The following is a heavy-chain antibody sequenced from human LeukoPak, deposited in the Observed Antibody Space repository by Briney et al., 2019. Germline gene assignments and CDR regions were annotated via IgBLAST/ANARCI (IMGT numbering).Heavy chain of an antibody. CDR1: GFTFSRHT. CDR2: ISSSRCYM. Sequence: GGSLRLSCVAAGFTFSRHTMNWVRQAPGKGLEWVSYISSSRCYMYYADSLKGRFTIARDNAKNSLYLQMNSLRAEDTAVYYCARAPTIVGYTSRELGHWYFDLCGRGTLVTVSS. V-gene: IGHV3-21*05. J-gene: IGHJ2*01. D-gene: IGHD6-13*01. CDR3: ARAPTIVGYTSRELGHWYFDL.